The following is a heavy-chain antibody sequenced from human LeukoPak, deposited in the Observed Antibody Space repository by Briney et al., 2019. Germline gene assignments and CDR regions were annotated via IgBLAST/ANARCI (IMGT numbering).Heavy chain of an antibody. V-gene: IGHV2-5*01. Sequence: SGPTLVNPTQTLTLTCTFSGFSLNTSGVGVGWIRQPPGKALEWLALIYWNDDKRYSPSLKSRLTITKDTSKNQVVLTMTNMDPVDTATYYCAHSITIFGVVIIPHYFDYWGQGTLVTVSS. CDR2: IYWNDDK. J-gene: IGHJ4*02. CDR1: GFSLNTSGVG. CDR3: AHSITIFGVVIIPHYFDY. D-gene: IGHD3-3*01.